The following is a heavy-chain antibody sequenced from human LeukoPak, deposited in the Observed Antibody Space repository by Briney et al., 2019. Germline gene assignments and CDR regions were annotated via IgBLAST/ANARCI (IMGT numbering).Heavy chain of an antibody. Sequence: PGGSLRLSCAASGFAFSSCAMSWVRQAPGKGLEWVSGISGSAGSTNYADSVKGRFTISRDNSKNTLYLQMSSLRSEDTAVYYCATRPPLVVPAAIDYFDYWGQGTLVTVSS. V-gene: IGHV3-23*01. CDR1: GFAFSSCA. D-gene: IGHD2-2*01. CDR2: ISGSAGST. J-gene: IGHJ4*02. CDR3: ATRPPLVVPAAIDYFDY.